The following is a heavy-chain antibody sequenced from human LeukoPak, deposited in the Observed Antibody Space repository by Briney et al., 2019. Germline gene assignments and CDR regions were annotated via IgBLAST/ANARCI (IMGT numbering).Heavy chain of an antibody. Sequence: ASVKVSCKASGGTFSSYAISWVRQAPGQGLEWMGWINPNSGGTNYAQKFQGWVTMTRDTSISTAYMELSRLRSDDTAVYYCAREEYSGYDLDLHYWGQGTLVTVSS. D-gene: IGHD5-12*01. J-gene: IGHJ4*02. CDR1: GGTFSSYA. CDR3: AREEYSGYDLDLHY. CDR2: INPNSGGT. V-gene: IGHV1-2*04.